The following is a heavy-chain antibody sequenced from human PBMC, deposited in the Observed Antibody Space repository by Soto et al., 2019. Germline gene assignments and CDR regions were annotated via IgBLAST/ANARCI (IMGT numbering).Heavy chain of an antibody. D-gene: IGHD3-3*01. Sequence: QVQLQESGPGLVKPSGTLSLTCAVSGGSISSGNWWSWVRQPPGKGLEWIGEIFHSGSTNYNPSLKSRVTISVNKPKNHFSLKMRSVTAADTAVYYCARNDFWSGYNSNWFDPWGQGTLVTVSS. CDR2: IFHSGST. CDR3: ARNDFWSGYNSNWFDP. J-gene: IGHJ5*02. V-gene: IGHV4-4*02. CDR1: GGSISSGNW.